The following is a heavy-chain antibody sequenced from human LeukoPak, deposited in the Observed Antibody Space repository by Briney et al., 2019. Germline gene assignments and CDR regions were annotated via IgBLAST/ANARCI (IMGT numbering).Heavy chain of an antibody. Sequence: SETLSLTCTVSGVSISSSNYYWAWIRQPPGQGLEWIGSIYYRGNAYYNPSLKSRVTISVDTSKNQCSLSLSSVTAAGTAGYYCARGEERSGDWGQGTLVTVTS. CDR3: ARGEERSGD. CDR2: IYYRGNA. CDR1: GVSISSSNYY. V-gene: IGHV4-39*07. J-gene: IGHJ4*02. D-gene: IGHD2-15*01.